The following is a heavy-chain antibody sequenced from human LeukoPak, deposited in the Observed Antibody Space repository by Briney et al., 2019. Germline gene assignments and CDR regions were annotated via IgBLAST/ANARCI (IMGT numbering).Heavy chain of an antibody. D-gene: IGHD3-3*01. V-gene: IGHV3-23*01. CDR1: GFTFSSYA. J-gene: IGHJ4*02. CDR2: ISGDGGDT. CDR3: AKGAYYAD. Sequence: GGSLRLSCAASGFTFSSYAMHWVRQAPGKGLEWVSTISGDGGDTYYADSVKGRFTMSRDNSKNTLYLQMNSLRAEDTAVYYCAKGAYYADWGQGTLVTVSS.